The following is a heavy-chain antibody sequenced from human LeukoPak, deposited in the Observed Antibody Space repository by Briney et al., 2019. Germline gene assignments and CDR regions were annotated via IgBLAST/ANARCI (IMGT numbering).Heavy chain of an antibody. D-gene: IGHD3-9*01. Sequence: GGSLRLSCVASGLSVSSNYMSWVRQAPGKGLEWVSVIYGDGSSYYAESVKGRFTISRDNSKNTLYIQMNSLRAEDTAVYYCARSFYDILIGYYQYFDYWGQGNLVTVSS. CDR1: GLSVSSNY. CDR2: IYGDGSS. V-gene: IGHV3-66*01. J-gene: IGHJ4*02. CDR3: ARSFYDILIGYYQYFDY.